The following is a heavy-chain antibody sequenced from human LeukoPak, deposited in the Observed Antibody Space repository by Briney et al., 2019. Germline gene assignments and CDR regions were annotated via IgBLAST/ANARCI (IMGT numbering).Heavy chain of an antibody. V-gene: IGHV4-59*01. Sequence: SETLSLTCTVSGGSINNYFWSWIRQTPGKGLDWIGYIYYSGSTNYNPSLRSRVTISIDTSKNQFSLKLSSVTASDTAVYFCARGGSGTYYNWAGWFDPWGQGTLVTVPS. D-gene: IGHD3-10*01. J-gene: IGHJ5*02. CDR1: GGSINNYF. CDR3: ARGGSGTYYNWAGWFDP. CDR2: IYYSGST.